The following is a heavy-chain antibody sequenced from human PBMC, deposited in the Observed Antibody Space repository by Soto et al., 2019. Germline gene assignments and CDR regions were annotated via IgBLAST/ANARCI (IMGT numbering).Heavy chain of an antibody. J-gene: IGHJ3*02. Sequence: ASVKVSCKASGYTFTGYYMHWVRQAPGQGLEWMGWINPNSGGTNYAQKLQGRVTMTRDTSISTAYMELSRLRSEDTAVYYCARDHWYYYDSSGDDDFDIWGQATMVTVSS. V-gene: IGHV1-2*02. CDR1: GYTFTGYY. CDR2: INPNSGGT. CDR3: ARDHWYYYDSSGDDDFDI. D-gene: IGHD3-22*01.